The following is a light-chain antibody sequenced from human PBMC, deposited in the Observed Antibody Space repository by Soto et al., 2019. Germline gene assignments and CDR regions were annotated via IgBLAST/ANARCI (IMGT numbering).Light chain of an antibody. V-gene: IGKV2-24*01. J-gene: IGKJ1*01. CDR2: QIS. CDR3: MQFAHFPRT. Sequence: DVVLTQTPLSSPVTLGQPASISCRSSQSLVYSDGNTYLSWLQQRPGQPPRLLIYQISNRFSGVPDRFSGSGAGTDLTLKISRVEAEDVGVYYCMQFAHFPRTFGQGTKVEI. CDR1: QSLVYSDGNTY.